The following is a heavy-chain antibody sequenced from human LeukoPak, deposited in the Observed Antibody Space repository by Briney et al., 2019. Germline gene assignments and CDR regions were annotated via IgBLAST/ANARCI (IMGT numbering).Heavy chain of an antibody. J-gene: IGHJ4*02. V-gene: IGHV3-11*06. CDR2: ISGGSSYT. Sequence: GGSLRLSCAASGFTFSDYYMTWVRQAPGKGLEWVSYISGGSSYTNLADSVKGRFTISRDNAKNSLYLEMNSLRAEDTAVYYCASDFDWGQETLVTVSS. CDR1: GFTFSDYY. CDR3: ASDFD.